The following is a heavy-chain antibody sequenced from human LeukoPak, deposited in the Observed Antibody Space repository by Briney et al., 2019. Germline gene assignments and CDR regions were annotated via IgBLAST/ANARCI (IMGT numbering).Heavy chain of an antibody. V-gene: IGHV1-69*13. J-gene: IGHJ6*03. CDR3: ARINCSGGSCYDYMDV. D-gene: IGHD2-15*01. CDR2: IIPIFGTA. Sequence: GASVKVSCKASGGTFSSYAISWVRQAPGQGLEWMGGIIPIFGTANYAQKFQGRVTITADESTSTAYMELSSLRSEDTAVYYCARINCSGGSCYDYMDVWGKGTTVTVSS. CDR1: GGTFSSYA.